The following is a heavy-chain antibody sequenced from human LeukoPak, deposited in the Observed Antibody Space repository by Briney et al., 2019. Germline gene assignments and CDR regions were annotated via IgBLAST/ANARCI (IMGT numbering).Heavy chain of an antibody. CDR1: GFTVSDHC. CDR2: TRNKANSYTT. D-gene: IGHD1-26*01. Sequence: GGSLRLSCAASGFTVSDHCMDWVGQAQGKGLEWVGRTRNKANSYTTEYAASVKGRFTISRDDSKNSLYLQMNSLKTEDTAVYYCARASGSYSGYFDYWGQGTLVTVSS. CDR3: ARASGSYSGYFDY. J-gene: IGHJ4*02. V-gene: IGHV3-72*01.